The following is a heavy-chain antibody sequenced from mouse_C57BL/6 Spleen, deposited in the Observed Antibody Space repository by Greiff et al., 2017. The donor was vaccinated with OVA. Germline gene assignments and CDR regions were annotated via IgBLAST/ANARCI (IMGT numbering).Heavy chain of an antibody. D-gene: IGHD4-1*01. CDR1: GFTFTDYY. J-gene: IGHJ3*01. Sequence: EVKLVESGGGLVQPGGSLSLSCAASGFTFTDYYMSWVRQPPGKALEWLGFIRNKANGYTTEYSASVKGRFTISRDNSQSILYLQMNALRAEDSATYYCASPNWDGAWFAYWGQGTLVTVSA. CDR2: IRNKANGYTT. CDR3: ASPNWDGAWFAY. V-gene: IGHV7-3*01.